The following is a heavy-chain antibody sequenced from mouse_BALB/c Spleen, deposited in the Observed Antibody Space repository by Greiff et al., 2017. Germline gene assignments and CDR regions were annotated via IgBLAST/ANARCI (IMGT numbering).Heavy chain of an antibody. D-gene: IGHD2-1*01. CDR3: ARQDGNYERFAY. CDR2: INPDSSTI. J-gene: IGHJ3*01. V-gene: IGHV4-1*02. Sequence: EVQGVESGGGLVQPGGSLKLSCAASGFDFSRYWMSWVRQAPGKGLEWIGEINPDSSTINYTPSLKDKFIISRDNAKNTLYLQMSKVRSEDSALYYCARQDGNYERFAYWGQGTLVTVSA. CDR1: GFDFSRYW.